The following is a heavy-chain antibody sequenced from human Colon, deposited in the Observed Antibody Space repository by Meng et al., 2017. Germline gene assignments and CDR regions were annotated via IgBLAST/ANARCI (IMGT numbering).Heavy chain of an antibody. CDR1: GGSVSSGSYY. CDR2: IYYSGST. J-gene: IGHJ5*02. Sequence: HVQLQEAGPGLVRPSETLSLTCTVSGGSVSSGSYYWSWIRQPPGKRLEWIGYIYYSGSTNYNPPLKSRVTISVDTSKNQFSLKLSSVTAADTAVYYCARNYCPWGQGTLVTVSS. V-gene: IGHV4-61*01. D-gene: IGHD1-7*01. CDR3: ARNYCP.